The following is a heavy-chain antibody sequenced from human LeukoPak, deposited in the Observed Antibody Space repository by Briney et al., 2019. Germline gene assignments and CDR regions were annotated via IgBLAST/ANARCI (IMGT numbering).Heavy chain of an antibody. CDR3: AREVDDYHSRDYSIDAFDM. CDR1: GYTFTNYG. V-gene: IGHV1-18*01. Sequence: GASVKVSCKASGYTFTNYGISRVRHAPAQGRKWMGWSGVYNGNTNYAQKLHGRGTMTTDTSTSTAYMELRSLRSDDTAVYYCAREVDDYHSRDYSIDAFDMWGQGTMVTVPS. CDR2: SGVYNGNT. J-gene: IGHJ3*02. D-gene: IGHD3-22*01.